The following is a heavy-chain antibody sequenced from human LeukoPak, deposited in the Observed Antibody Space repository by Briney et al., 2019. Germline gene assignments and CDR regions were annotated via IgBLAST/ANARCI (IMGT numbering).Heavy chain of an antibody. Sequence: GGSLRLSCAASGFTFSSSWMSWVRQTPGKGLEWVGNIKPDGSENYCVDSVKGRFTISRDNAKNSLYLQMNSLRAEDTALYYCAKAGYYYDSSGPSQGYFDYWGQGTLVTVSS. CDR2: IKPDGSEN. CDR1: GFTFSSSW. CDR3: AKAGYYYDSSGPSQGYFDY. V-gene: IGHV3-7*03. J-gene: IGHJ4*02. D-gene: IGHD3-22*01.